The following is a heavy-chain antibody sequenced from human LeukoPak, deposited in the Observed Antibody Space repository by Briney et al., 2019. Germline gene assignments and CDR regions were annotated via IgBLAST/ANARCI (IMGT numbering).Heavy chain of an antibody. D-gene: IGHD5-18*01. CDR3: ARVSGYSYGYPLFRYYYYMDV. J-gene: IGHJ6*03. V-gene: IGHV4-34*01. Sequence: SETLSLTCAVYGGSFSGYYWSWIRQPPGKGLEWIGEINHSGSTNYNPSLKSRVTISVDTSKNQFSLKLSSATAADTAVYYCARVSGYSYGYPLFRYYYYMDVWGKGTTVTVSS. CDR1: GGSFSGYY. CDR2: INHSGST.